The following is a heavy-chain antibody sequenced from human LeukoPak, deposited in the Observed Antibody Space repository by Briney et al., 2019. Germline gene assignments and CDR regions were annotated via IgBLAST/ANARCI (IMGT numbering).Heavy chain of an antibody. V-gene: IGHV1-69*02. D-gene: IGHD2-2*01. Sequence: TVKVSCKACGCTFSSYTISWVRQPPGQGVEWMGRILPILCIANYVQKFLGRVTITANKSTSTAYMELSSLRSEDTAVYYCASYEYCSSTSCSQGSYYYYYYMDVWGKGTTVTVSS. CDR2: ILPILCIA. CDR1: GCTFSSYT. CDR3: ASYEYCSSTSCSQGSYYYYYYMDV. J-gene: IGHJ6*03.